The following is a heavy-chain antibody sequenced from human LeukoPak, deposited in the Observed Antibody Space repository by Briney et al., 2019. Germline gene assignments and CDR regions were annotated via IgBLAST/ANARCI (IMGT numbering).Heavy chain of an antibody. CDR1: GFTVYSNY. V-gene: IGHV3-53*01. CDR3: ARGDDSGYYDYFDY. D-gene: IGHD3-22*01. J-gene: IGHJ4*02. CDR2: IYTGGNT. Sequence: GGSLRLSCAASGFTVYSNYLSWVRQAPGKGLEWVSTIYTGGNTYYAASVKGRFTISRDFSKNTVFLHMNSLRAEDTAMYYCARGDDSGYYDYFDYWGQGALVTVSS.